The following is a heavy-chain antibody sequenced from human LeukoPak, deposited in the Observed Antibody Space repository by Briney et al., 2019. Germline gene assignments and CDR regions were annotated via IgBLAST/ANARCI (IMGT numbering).Heavy chain of an antibody. CDR2: IYYSGST. Sequence: SETLSLTCAVYGESFSGFDWTWIRQPPGKGLEWIGSIYYSGSTYYNPSLKSRVTISVDTSKNQFSLKLSSVTAADTAVYYCARSGDSSSWYYYYYYYGMDVWGQGTTVTVSS. CDR1: GESFSGFD. D-gene: IGHD6-13*01. J-gene: IGHJ6*02. CDR3: ARSGDSSSWYYYYYYYGMDV. V-gene: IGHV4-34*01.